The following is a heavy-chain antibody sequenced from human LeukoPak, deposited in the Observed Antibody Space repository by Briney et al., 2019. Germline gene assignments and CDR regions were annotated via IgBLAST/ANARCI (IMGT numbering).Heavy chain of an antibody. V-gene: IGHV3-23*01. D-gene: IGHD2-2*01. J-gene: IGHJ4*02. Sequence: PGGSLRLSCAASGFTFSSYAMSWVRQAPGKGLDWVSAISGSGGNTYYADSVKGRFTISRDNSKNTLYLQMNSLRAEDTAVYYCAKGDIVVVPAAHTFDYWGQGTLVTVSS. CDR1: GFTFSSYA. CDR3: AKGDIVVVPAAHTFDY. CDR2: ISGSGGNT.